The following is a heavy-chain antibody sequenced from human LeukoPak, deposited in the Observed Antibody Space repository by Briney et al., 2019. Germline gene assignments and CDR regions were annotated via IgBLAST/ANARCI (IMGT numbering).Heavy chain of an antibody. V-gene: IGHV3-48*04. CDR1: GFAFSDYS. CDR2: VGISSGNT. J-gene: IGHJ4*02. CDR3: ARDHRYAFDN. D-gene: IGHD5-12*01. Sequence: GGSLRLSCGASGFAFSDYSMNWVRQAPGKGLEWISYVGISSGNTKYAASVKGRFTISGDSAKNSVFLQMNNLRVEDTAVYYCARDHRYAFDNWGQGTLVTVSS.